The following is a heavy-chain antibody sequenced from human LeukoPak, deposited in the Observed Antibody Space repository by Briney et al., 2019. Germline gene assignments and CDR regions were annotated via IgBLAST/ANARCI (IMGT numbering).Heavy chain of an antibody. CDR2: IYYSGST. V-gene: IGHV4-30-4*01. J-gene: IGHJ5*02. CDR1: GGSITRGDSD. Sequence: SQTLTPPFTVFGGSITRGDSDWSCIRQPPGKGLEWIGYIYYSGSTNYNPSLKSRVTMSVDTSKNHFSLKVSSVTAADTAVYYCASAVVVAATPKWFYPWPQETRVSVSS. CDR3: ASAVVVAATPKWFYP. D-gene: IGHD2-15*01.